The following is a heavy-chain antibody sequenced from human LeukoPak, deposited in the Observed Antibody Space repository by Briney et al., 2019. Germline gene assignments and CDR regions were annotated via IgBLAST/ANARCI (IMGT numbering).Heavy chain of an antibody. V-gene: IGHV3-23*01. Sequence: GGSLRLSCAASGFTFSSYAMSWVRQAPGKGLEWVSAISGSGGSTYYADSVKGRFTISRDNSKNTLYLQMNSLRAEDTAVYYCARKIVVVTATRGPFDPWGQGTLVTVSS. CDR2: ISGSGGST. J-gene: IGHJ5*02. D-gene: IGHD2-21*02. CDR3: ARKIVVVTATRGPFDP. CDR1: GFTFSSYA.